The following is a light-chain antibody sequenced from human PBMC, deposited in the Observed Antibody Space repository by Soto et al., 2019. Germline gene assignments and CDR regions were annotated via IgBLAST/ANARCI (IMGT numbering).Light chain of an antibody. Sequence: QSALTQPASVSGSPGESITISCTASSAEVGSLNLVSWNQHHPGKAPKLLIYEVTRGPSGVPTRFSGSKSGNTASLTISGLQAEDEATYYCCSYAGVDFPWVFGGGTKLTVL. CDR1: SAEVGSLNL. CDR2: EVT. J-gene: IGLJ3*02. V-gene: IGLV2-23*02. CDR3: CSYAGVDFPWV.